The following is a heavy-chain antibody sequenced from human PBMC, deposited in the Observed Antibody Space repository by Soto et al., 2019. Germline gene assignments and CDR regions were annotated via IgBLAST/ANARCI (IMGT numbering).Heavy chain of an antibody. CDR1: GYTLTELS. CDR2: FDPEDGET. J-gene: IGHJ3*02. V-gene: IGHV1-24*01. D-gene: IGHD3-16*02. Sequence: GASVKVSCKVSGYTLTELSMHWVRQAPGKGLEWMGGFDPEDGETIYAQKLQGRVTMTTDTSTSTAYMELRSLRSDDTAVYYCARDPRSWGSYRNSYDAFDIWGQGTMVTVSS. CDR3: ARDPRSWGSYRNSYDAFDI.